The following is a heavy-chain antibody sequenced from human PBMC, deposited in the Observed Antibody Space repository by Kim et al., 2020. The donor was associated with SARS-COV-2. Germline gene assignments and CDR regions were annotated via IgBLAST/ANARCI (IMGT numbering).Heavy chain of an antibody. CDR2: ISYDGSNK. CDR3: ARDYYDYIWGSYRWGFGDAVDI. J-gene: IGHJ3*02. V-gene: IGHV3-30*04. D-gene: IGHD3-16*02. Sequence: GGSLRLSCAASGFTFSSYAMHWVRQAPGKGLEWVAVISYDGSNKYYVDSVKGRFTISRDNSKNTLYLQMNSLRAEDTAVYYCARDYYDYIWGSYRWGFGDAVDIWGQGTMVTVSS. CDR1: GFTFSSYA.